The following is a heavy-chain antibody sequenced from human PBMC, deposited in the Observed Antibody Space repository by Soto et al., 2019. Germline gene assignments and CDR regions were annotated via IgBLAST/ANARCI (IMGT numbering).Heavy chain of an antibody. CDR1: GFSLTTYW. CDR2: IYPGDSDT. J-gene: IGHJ4*02. CDR3: ARGIYSTSSFFDS. V-gene: IGHV5-51*01. Sequence: PGESLKISCKGSGFSLTTYWNGWVRQMPGKGLEWIGIIYPGDSDTRYSPSCQGQVTISADKSKNQISLKLNSVTAADTAVYYCARGIYSTSSFFDSWGQGTLVTVSS. D-gene: IGHD6-6*01.